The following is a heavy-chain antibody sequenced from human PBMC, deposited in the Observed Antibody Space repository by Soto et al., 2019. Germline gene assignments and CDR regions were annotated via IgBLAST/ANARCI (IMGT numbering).Heavy chain of an antibody. CDR2: INPNSGGT. CDR1: GYTFTGYY. CDR3: ARATIGYHDY. D-gene: IGHD5-12*01. V-gene: IGHV1-2*02. J-gene: IGHJ4*02. Sequence: ASVKVSGKSSGYTFTGYYMHWVRQAPGQGLEWMGWINPNSGGTNYAQKFRGRVTMTRDTSISTAYMELSRLRSDDTAVYYCARATIGYHDYWGQGTLVTVSS.